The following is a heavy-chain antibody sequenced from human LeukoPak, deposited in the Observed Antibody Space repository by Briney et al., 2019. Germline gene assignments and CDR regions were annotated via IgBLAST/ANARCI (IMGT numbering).Heavy chain of an antibody. CDR1: GFTFSDYH. CDR3: ARAIAVTPLYFDL. V-gene: IGHV3-11*03. CDR2: IRSSGSDT. J-gene: IGHJ2*01. Sequence: GGSLRLSCAASGFTFSDYHMSWIRQAPGKGLEWISYIRSSGSDTNYADSVRGRFTISRDNAKNSLYLQMNSLRAEDTAVYYCARAIAVTPLYFDLWGRGTLVTVSS. D-gene: IGHD6-19*01.